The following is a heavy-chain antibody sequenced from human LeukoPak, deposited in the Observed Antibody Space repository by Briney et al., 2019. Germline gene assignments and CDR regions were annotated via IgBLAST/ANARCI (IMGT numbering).Heavy chain of an antibody. D-gene: IGHD1-26*01. CDR3: ARGQVGASTFDY. Sequence: GGSLRLSCAASGFTFSDYYMSWIRQAPGKGLEWVSYISSSSSYTNYANSVKGRFTISRDNAKNSLYLQMNSLRAEDTAVYYCARGQVGASTFDYWGQGTLVTVSS. CDR2: ISSSSSYT. V-gene: IGHV3-11*06. CDR1: GFTFSDYY. J-gene: IGHJ4*02.